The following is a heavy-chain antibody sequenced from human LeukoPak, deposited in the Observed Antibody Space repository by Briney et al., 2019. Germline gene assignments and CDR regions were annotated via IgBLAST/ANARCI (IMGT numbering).Heavy chain of an antibody. Sequence: SETLSLTCTVSGGSISTSNYYWGWIRQPPRKGLEWIGSIYYSGSTYYNPSLKSRVTISVDTSKNQFSLKLSSVTAADTAVYYCARDGGIAAAGITVNYNWFDPWGQGTLVTVSS. CDR3: ARDGGIAAAGITVNYNWFDP. D-gene: IGHD6-13*01. J-gene: IGHJ5*02. V-gene: IGHV4-39*07. CDR1: GGSISTSNYY. CDR2: IYYSGST.